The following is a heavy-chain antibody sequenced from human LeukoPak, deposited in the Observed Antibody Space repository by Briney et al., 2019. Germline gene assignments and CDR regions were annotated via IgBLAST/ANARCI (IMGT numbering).Heavy chain of an antibody. CDR3: AKPPLTAIGY. D-gene: IGHD2-21*02. Sequence: GGSLRLSCAASGFSFSTNAMNWVRQAPGKGLEWVSSISYSSSPKYYADSVKGRFTISRDKSKNTLFLQMDSLRAEDTAIYYCAKPPLTAIGYWGQGTLVTVSS. CDR2: ISYSSSPK. J-gene: IGHJ4*02. CDR1: GFSFSTNA. V-gene: IGHV3-21*04.